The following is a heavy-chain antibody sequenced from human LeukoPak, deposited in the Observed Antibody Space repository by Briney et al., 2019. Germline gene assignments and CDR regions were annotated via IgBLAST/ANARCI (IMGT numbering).Heavy chain of an antibody. J-gene: IGHJ2*01. CDR3: AKDLEEEQVLGEAVFDV. CDR2: IYSGGST. D-gene: IGHD3-10*02. Sequence: GGSLRLSCAASGFTVSSNYMTWVRQAPGKGLEWVSVIYSGGSTYYADSVKGRFTISRDSYKNTVNVQMNSLRHEDTAVYYCAKDLEEEQVLGEAVFDVWGRGTLVTVSS. V-gene: IGHV3-53*05. CDR1: GFTVSSNY.